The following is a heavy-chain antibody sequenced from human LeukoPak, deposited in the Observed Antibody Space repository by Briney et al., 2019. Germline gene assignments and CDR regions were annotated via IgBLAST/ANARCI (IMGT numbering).Heavy chain of an antibody. CDR3: ARTFLAVAGTDFDY. CDR1: GYTYTGYY. J-gene: IGHJ4*02. CDR2: INPNSGGT. D-gene: IGHD6-19*01. V-gene: IGHV1-2*02. Sequence: SVKVSCKASGYTYTGYYMHWVRQAPGQGLEWMGWINPNSGGTNYAQKYQGRATMTRDTSISTAYMELSRLRSDDTAVYYCARTFLAVAGTDFDYWGQGTLGTVSS.